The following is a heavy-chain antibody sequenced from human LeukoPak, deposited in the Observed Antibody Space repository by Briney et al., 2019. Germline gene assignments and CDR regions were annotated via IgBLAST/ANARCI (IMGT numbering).Heavy chain of an antibody. CDR3: AKGAASRGYTYVAN. CDR2: ISGSGGST. CDR1: GFTLCSYA. V-gene: IGHV3-23*01. J-gene: IGHJ4*02. Sequence: GGSLRLSCAASGFTLCSYAMSWVRQAPGKGLEWVSAISGSGGSTYYADSVKGRFTISRDNSNNTLYLEMNSLRAEDTAVYYCAKGAASRGYTYVANWGQGTLVTVSS. D-gene: IGHD5-18*01.